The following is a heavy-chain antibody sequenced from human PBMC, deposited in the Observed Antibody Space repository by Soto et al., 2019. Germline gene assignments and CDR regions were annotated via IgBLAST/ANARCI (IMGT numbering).Heavy chain of an antibody. CDR2: IWSDGNNK. V-gene: IGHV3-33*01. D-gene: IGHD3-9*01. CDR3: ARVFDTYYFDS. Sequence: QVQLVESGGGVVQPGRSLRLSCAASGFTFSSYGMHWVRQAPGKGLEWVAVIWSDGNNKYYADSVKGRFTISRDNSKKTLYLQMNSLRAEDTAVYYCARVFDTYYFDSWGQRNMVTVSS. J-gene: IGHJ4*02. CDR1: GFTFSSYG.